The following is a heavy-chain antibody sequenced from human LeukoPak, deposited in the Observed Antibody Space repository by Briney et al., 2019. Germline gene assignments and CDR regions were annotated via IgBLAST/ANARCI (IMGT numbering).Heavy chain of an antibody. V-gene: IGHV4-34*01. CDR1: GGSFSGYY. D-gene: IGHD3-10*01. Sequence: SETLSLTCAVYGGSFSGYYWSWIRQPPGKGLEWIGEINHSGSTNYNPSLKSRVTISVDTSENQFSLKLSSVTAADTAVYYCARSSPRSITMVRGVKSPFDYWGQGTLVTVSS. J-gene: IGHJ4*02. CDR2: INHSGST. CDR3: ARSSPRSITMVRGVKSPFDY.